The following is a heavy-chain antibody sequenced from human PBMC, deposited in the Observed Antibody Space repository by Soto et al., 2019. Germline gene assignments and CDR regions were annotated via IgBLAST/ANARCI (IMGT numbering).Heavy chain of an antibody. CDR3: ARGLRFLEWLPRSPFDY. CDR2: ISHSGST. J-gene: IGHJ4*02. D-gene: IGHD3-3*01. CDR1: GGSFSGYY. V-gene: IGHV4-34*01. Sequence: SETLSLTCAVYGGSFSGYYWSWIRQPPGKGLEWIGEISHSGSTNYNPSLKSRVTISVDTSKNQFSLKLSSVTAADTAVYYCARGLRFLEWLPRSPFDYWGQGTLVTVSS.